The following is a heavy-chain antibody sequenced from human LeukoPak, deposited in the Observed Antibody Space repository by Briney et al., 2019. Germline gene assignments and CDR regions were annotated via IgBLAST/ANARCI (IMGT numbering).Heavy chain of an antibody. V-gene: IGHV3-30*02. D-gene: IGHD2-21*02. CDR3: AIRGLTTIDF. CDR1: GFSLSDYG. Sequence: GGSLRLSCTASGFSLSDYGTHWVRQAPGKGLEWVAVMPSHGGNQHYADSVTGRFTLSRDNSRNTVYLQMNSLRTDDTAVYYCAIRGLTTIDFWGQGTLVTVSS. CDR2: MPSHGGNQ. J-gene: IGHJ4*02.